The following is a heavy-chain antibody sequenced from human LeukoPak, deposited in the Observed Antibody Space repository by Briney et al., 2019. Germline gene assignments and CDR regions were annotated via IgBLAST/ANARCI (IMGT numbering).Heavy chain of an antibody. D-gene: IGHD2-15*01. V-gene: IGHV1-69*05. CDR3: ARKTHPLLGAYYYMDV. J-gene: IGHJ6*03. CDR1: GGTFSSYA. Sequence: SVKVSCKASGGTFSSYAISWVRQAPGQGLEWMGRIIPIFGTANYAQKFQGRVTITTDESTSTAYMELSSLRSEDTAVYYCARKTHPLLGAYYYMDVWGKGTTVTVSS. CDR2: IIPIFGTA.